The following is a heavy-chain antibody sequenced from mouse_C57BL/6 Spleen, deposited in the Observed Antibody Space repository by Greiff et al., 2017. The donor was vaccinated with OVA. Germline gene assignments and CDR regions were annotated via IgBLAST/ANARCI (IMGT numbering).Heavy chain of an antibody. J-gene: IGHJ1*03. CDR2: ISYDGSN. CDR3: AREDWGRYWYFDV. V-gene: IGHV3-6*01. Sequence: DVQLQESGPGLVKPSQSLSLTCSVTGYSITSGYYWNWIRQFPGNKLEWMGYISYDGSNNYNPSLKNRISITRDTSKNQFFLKLNSVTTEDTATYYCAREDWGRYWYFDVWGTGTTVTVSS. CDR1: GYSITSGYY. D-gene: IGHD4-1*01.